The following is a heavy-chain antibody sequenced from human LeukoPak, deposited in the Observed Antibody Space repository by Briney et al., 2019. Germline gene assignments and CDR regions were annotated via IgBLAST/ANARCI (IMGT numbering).Heavy chain of an antibody. V-gene: IGHV3-33*01. CDR1: GFTFSSYG. J-gene: IGHJ6*02. Sequence: GGSLRLSCAASGFTFSSYGMHWVRQAPGKGLEWVAVIWYDGSNKYYADSVKGRFTISRDNAKNTVYLQMNSLRAEDTAVYYCARDTYYYNSSTFYHYYYGMDVWGQGTTVTVSS. D-gene: IGHD2/OR15-2a*01. CDR2: IWYDGSNK. CDR3: ARDTYYYNSSTFYHYYYGMDV.